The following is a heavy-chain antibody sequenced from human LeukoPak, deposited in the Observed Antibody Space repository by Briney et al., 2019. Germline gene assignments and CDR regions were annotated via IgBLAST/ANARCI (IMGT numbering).Heavy chain of an antibody. CDR3: ARLRRNSDKSGFYYYYDY. CDR2: INTVASYI. CDR1: GLTYSSFS. Sequence: GGSLTLSCAASGLTYSSFSFNWLRQAPGKGLEGVSSINTVASYIYYADSVKGRFTISRDNAKNSLYLQMNSLRTEETGVDYCARLRRNSDKSGFYYYYDYWGQGTLVTVSS. V-gene: IGHV3-21*06. J-gene: IGHJ4*02. D-gene: IGHD3-22*01.